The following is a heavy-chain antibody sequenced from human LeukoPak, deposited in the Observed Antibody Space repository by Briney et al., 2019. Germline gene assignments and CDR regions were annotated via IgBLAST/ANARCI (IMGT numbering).Heavy chain of an antibody. CDR3: ASFTVRHVSDY. CDR2: INHSGST. D-gene: IGHD3-10*01. V-gene: IGHV4-34*01. J-gene: IGHJ4*02. CDR1: GGSFIRYY. Sequence: SETLSLTCGVYGGSFIRYYWSWIRQPPGKGLEWIGEINHSGSTNYNPSLKSRVTISVDTSKNQFSLKLSSVTAADTAVYYCASFTVRHVSDYWGQGTLATVSS.